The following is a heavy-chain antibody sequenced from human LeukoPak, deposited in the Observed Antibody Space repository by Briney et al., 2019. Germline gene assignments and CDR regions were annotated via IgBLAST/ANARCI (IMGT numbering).Heavy chain of an antibody. Sequence: SETLSLTCAVYGGSFSGYYWSWIRQPPGKGLEWIGEINHSGSTNYNPSLKSRVTISVDTSKNQFSLKLSSVTAADTAVYYCARAHNWFDPWGQGTLVTVSS. CDR2: INHSGST. J-gene: IGHJ5*02. CDR3: ARAHNWFDP. V-gene: IGHV4-34*01. CDR1: GGSFSGYY.